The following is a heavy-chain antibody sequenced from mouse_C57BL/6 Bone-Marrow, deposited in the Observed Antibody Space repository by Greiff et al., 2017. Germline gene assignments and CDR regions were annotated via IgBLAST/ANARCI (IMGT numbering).Heavy chain of an antibody. V-gene: IGHV1-12*01. CDR2: IYPGNGDT. CDR1: GYTFTSYN. J-gene: IGHJ1*03. CDR3: ARGMGYGNYWYFDV. D-gene: IGHD2-1*01. Sequence: QVQLQQPGAELVRPGASVKMSCKASGYTFTSYNMHWVKQTPRQGLEWIGAIYPGNGDTSYNQKFKGKATLTVDKSSSTAYMQLSSLTSEDSAVYFCARGMGYGNYWYFDVWGTGTTVTVSS.